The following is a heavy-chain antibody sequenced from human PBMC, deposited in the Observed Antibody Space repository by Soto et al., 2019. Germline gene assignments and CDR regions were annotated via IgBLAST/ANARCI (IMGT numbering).Heavy chain of an antibody. CDR2: IYYSGST. CDR1: GGSISSGGYY. J-gene: IGHJ6*02. V-gene: IGHV4-31*03. D-gene: IGHD6-19*01. CDR3: ARAERIAVAGTDQIQYYYYGMDV. Sequence: PSETLFLTCTVSGGSISSGGYYWSWIRQHPGKGLEWIGYIYYSGSTYYNPSLKSRVTISVDTSKNQFSLKLSSVTAADTAVYYCARAERIAVAGTDQIQYYYYGMDVWGQGTTVTVSS.